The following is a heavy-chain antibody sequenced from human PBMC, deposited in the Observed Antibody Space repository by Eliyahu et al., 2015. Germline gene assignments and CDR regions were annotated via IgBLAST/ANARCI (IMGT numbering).Heavy chain of an antibody. V-gene: IGHV3-30*04. CDR3: AASTWPQLWFPLDY. CDR2: ISYDGSQM. J-gene: IGHJ4*02. CDR1: GFTLNTYS. D-gene: IGHD5-24*01. Sequence: RSLRLSCAGSGFTLNTYSVYWVRQVPGKGLEWLAVISYDGSQMFYADSVRGRFTTFRDESRMMTHLQMSRVRLEDTAIYHCAASTWPQLWFPLDYWGQGIPVTVSS.